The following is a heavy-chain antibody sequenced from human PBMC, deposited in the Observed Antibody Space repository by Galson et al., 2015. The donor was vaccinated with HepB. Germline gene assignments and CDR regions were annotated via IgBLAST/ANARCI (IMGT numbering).Heavy chain of an antibody. CDR1: GFTFSSYG. CDR3: AKDQRWRYGDYVIGDY. J-gene: IGHJ4*02. CDR2: ISYDGSNK. V-gene: IGHV3-30*18. D-gene: IGHD4-17*01. Sequence: SLRLSCAASGFTFSSYGMHWVRQAPGKGLEWVAVISYDGSNKYYADSVKGRFTISRDNSKNTLYLQMNSLRAEDTAVYYCAKDQRWRYGDYVIGDYWGQGTLVTVSS.